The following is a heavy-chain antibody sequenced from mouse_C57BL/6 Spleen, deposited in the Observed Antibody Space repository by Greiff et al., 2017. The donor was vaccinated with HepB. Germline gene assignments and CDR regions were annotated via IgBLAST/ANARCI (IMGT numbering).Heavy chain of an antibody. V-gene: IGHV1-64*01. D-gene: IGHD2-4*01. CDR1: GYTFTSYW. CDR3: AREGRLRPWFAY. Sequence: VQLQQPGAELVKPGASVKLSCKASGYTFTSYWMHWVKQRPGQGLEWIGMIHPNSGSTNYNEKFKSKATLTVDKSSSTAYMQLSSLTSEDSAVYYCAREGRLRPWFAYWGQGTLVTVSA. J-gene: IGHJ3*01. CDR2: IHPNSGST.